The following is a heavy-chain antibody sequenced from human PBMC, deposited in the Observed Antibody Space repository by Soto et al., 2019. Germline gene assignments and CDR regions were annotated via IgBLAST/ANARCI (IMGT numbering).Heavy chain of an antibody. CDR3: ARHEATYYNFYGMDV. CDR1: GYSFTTYW. CDR2: FHPGESDT. Sequence: GESLKISCXSHGYSFTTYWITWVRQKPGKGLEWVGSFHPGESDTRYSPSFQGQVTISADRSLATAYLQWSSLQAADTAIYYCARHEATYYNFYGMDVWGQGTTVTVSS. V-gene: IGHV5-51*01. J-gene: IGHJ6*02.